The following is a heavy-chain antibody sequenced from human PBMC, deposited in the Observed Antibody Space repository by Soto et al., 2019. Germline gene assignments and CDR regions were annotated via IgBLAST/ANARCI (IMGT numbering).Heavy chain of an antibody. CDR2: MSFDGSNK. CDR1: GFTFRSYG. D-gene: IGHD1-1*01. Sequence: QVQLVESGGGVVQPGRSLRLSCAASGFTFRSYGMHWVRQAPGKGLEWVAIMSFDGSNKYYADSVRGRFTISSDNSKSTLYLQMDILRPEDTAVYYCAKEFGWELQLSHPYYNSGMAVWGQGTTVTVSS. J-gene: IGHJ6*02. CDR3: AKEFGWELQLSHPYYNSGMAV. V-gene: IGHV3-30*18.